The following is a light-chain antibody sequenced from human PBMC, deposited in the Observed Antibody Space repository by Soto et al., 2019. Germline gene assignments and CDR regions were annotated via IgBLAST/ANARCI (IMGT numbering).Light chain of an antibody. V-gene: IGKV3-11*01. Sequence: EILLTQPPATLSLSTEQRATLSCRASQSVSSYLAWYQQKPGQAPRLLIYDASNRATGIPARFSGSGSGTDFTLTISSLEPEDFAVYYCQQRSNWPSTFGQGTRLEIK. CDR1: QSVSSY. J-gene: IGKJ5*01. CDR2: DAS. CDR3: QQRSNWPST.